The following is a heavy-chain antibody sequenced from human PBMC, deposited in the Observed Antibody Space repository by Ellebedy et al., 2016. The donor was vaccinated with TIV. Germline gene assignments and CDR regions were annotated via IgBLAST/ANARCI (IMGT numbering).Heavy chain of an antibody. CDR2: INHSGST. V-gene: IGHV4-34*01. J-gene: IGHJ4*02. CDR3: ARGGDWNYVDY. D-gene: IGHD3/OR15-3a*01. Sequence: GSLRLXCAVYGGSFSGYYWSWIRQPPGKGLEWIGEINHSGSTNYNPSLKSRVTISVDTSKNQFSLKLSSVTAADTAVYYCARGGDWNYVDYWGQGTLVTVSS. CDR1: GGSFSGYY.